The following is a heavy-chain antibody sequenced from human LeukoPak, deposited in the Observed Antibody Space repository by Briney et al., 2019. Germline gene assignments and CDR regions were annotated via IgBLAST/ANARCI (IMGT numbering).Heavy chain of an antibody. Sequence: PSVKVSCTASGYTFTSYYMHWVRQAPEQGLEWMGIINPSGGSPSYTQQFQGRVTMTRDLSTSTVYMALSSLRSEDTAVYYCATYYDDSSGYYYVYWGQGTLVTVSS. D-gene: IGHD3-22*01. CDR1: GYTFTSYY. CDR3: ATYYDDSSGYYYVY. CDR2: INPSGGSP. J-gene: IGHJ4*02. V-gene: IGHV1-46*01.